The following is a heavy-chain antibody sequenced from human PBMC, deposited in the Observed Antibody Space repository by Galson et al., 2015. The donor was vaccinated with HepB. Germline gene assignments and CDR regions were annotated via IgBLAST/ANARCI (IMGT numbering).Heavy chain of an antibody. J-gene: IGHJ6*02. CDR2: IVVGSGKT. CDR3: AADLPPLDCSSTSCYVYRGMDV. V-gene: IGHV1-58*01. Sequence: SVKVSCKASGFTFTSSAVQWVRQARGQRLEWIGWIVVGSGKTNYAQKFQERVTITRDMSTSTAYMELSSLRSEDTAVYYCAADLPPLDCSSTSCYVYRGMDVWGQWTTVTVSS. CDR1: GFTFTSSA. D-gene: IGHD2-2*01.